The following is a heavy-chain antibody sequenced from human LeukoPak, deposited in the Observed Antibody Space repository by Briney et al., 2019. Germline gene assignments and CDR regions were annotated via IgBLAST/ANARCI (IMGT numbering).Heavy chain of an antibody. V-gene: IGHV3-48*04. CDR1: GFTFSSYT. J-gene: IGHJ4*02. Sequence: GGSLRLSCTASGFTFSSYTMNWVRQAPGKGLEWVSSISGSSSSIYYADSVKGRFTISRDNAKNSLYLQMNSLRADDTAVYYCASRTYLAYWGQGTLVTVSS. CDR2: ISGSSSSI. CDR3: ASRTYLAY.